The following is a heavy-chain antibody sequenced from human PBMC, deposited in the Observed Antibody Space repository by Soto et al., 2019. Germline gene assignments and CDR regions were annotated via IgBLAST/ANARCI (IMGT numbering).Heavy chain of an antibody. CDR3: AEDIVVVPAAMRGYYYYGMDV. CDR2: IIPIFGTA. CDR1: GGTFSSYA. J-gene: IGHJ6*02. Sequence: SVKVSCKASGGTFSSYAISWVRQAPGQGLEWMGGIIPIFGTANYAQKFQGRVTITADKSTSTAYMELSSLRSEDTTVYYCAEDIVVVPAAMRGYYYYGMDVWGQGTTVTVSS. D-gene: IGHD2-2*01. V-gene: IGHV1-69*06.